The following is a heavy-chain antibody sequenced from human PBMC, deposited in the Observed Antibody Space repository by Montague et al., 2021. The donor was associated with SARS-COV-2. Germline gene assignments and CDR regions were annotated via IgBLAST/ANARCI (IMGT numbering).Heavy chain of an antibody. CDR2: IYYSGST. D-gene: IGHD3-10*01. J-gene: IGHJ4*02. CDR3: ARREDYYGSGSYPN. CDR1: GGSISSSSYY. V-gene: IGHV4-39*01. Sequence: SETLSLTCTVSGGSISSSSYYWGWIRQPPGKGLEWIGSIYYSGSTYYNPSLKRRVTISVDTSKNQFSLKLGSVTAADTAVYYCARREDYYGSGSYPNWGQGTLVTVSS.